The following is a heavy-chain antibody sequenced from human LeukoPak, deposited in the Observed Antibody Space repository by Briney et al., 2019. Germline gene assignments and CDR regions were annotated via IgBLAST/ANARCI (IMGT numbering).Heavy chain of an antibody. J-gene: IGHJ1*01. Sequence: GGSLRLSCAASGFTFSDYHMSWIRQAPGKGLEWVSYISSSGSTIYYADSVKGRFTTSRDNAKNSLYLQMNSLRAEDTAVYYCASAGIAAGTFQHWGQGTLVTVSS. CDR3: ASAGIAAGTFQH. D-gene: IGHD6-25*01. V-gene: IGHV3-11*01. CDR1: GFTFSDYH. CDR2: ISSSGSTI.